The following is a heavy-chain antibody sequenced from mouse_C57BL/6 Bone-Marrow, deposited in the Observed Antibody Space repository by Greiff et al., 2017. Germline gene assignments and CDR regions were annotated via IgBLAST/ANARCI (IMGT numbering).Heavy chain of an antibody. Sequence: DVMLVESGGDLVKPGGSLKLSCAASGFTFSSYGMSWVRQTPDKRLAWVATISSGGSYTYYPDSVKGRFTISRDNAKNTLYLQMSSLKSEDTAMYYCARRVATDFDYWGQGTTLTVSS. D-gene: IGHD1-1*01. CDR3: ARRVATDFDY. CDR1: GFTFSSYG. CDR2: ISSGGSYT. V-gene: IGHV5-6*02. J-gene: IGHJ2*01.